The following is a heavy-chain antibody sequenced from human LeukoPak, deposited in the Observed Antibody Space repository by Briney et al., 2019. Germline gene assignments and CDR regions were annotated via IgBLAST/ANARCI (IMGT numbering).Heavy chain of an antibody. CDR3: ARTGRGGSYRYTWFDP. J-gene: IGHJ5*02. V-gene: IGHV4-59*08. Sequence: PSETLSLTCTVSGGSISSYYWSWIRQPPGKGLEWIGYIYYSGSTNYNPSLKSRVTISVDTSKNQFSLKLSSVTAADTAVYYCARTGRGGSYRYTWFDPWGQGTLVTVSS. CDR2: IYYSGST. CDR1: GGSISSYY. D-gene: IGHD3-16*02.